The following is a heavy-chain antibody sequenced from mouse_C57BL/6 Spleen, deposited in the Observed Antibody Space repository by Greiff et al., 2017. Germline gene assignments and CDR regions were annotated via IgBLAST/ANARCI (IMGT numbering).Heavy chain of an antibody. CDR3: ARGVWVGGYYFDY. V-gene: IGHV7-1*01. D-gene: IGHD2-10*02. J-gene: IGHJ2*01. Sequence: EVKVVESGGGLVQSGRSLRLSCATSGFTFSDFYMEWVRQAPGKGLEWIAASRNKANDYTTEYSASVKGRFIVSRDTSKSILYLQMNALRAEDAAIDYCARGVWVGGYYFDYWGQGTTLTVSS. CDR1: GFTFSDFY. CDR2: SRNKANDYTT.